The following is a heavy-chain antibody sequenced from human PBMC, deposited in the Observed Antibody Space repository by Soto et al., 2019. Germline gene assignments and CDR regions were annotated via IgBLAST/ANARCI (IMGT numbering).Heavy chain of an antibody. CDR3: ARYWNAGTLYGAFDI. V-gene: IGHV1-69*06. J-gene: IGHJ3*02. D-gene: IGHD4-17*01. Sequence: QVQLVQSGAEVRKPGSSVQVSCEASGGSFNNYVISWLRQAPGQGLEWMGGIIPNYAEANSAQKFRGRLTINADKATNTAYMELNSLRPEDTATYYCARYWNAGTLYGAFDIWGQGTTVIVS. CDR1: GGSFNNYV. CDR2: IIPNYAEA.